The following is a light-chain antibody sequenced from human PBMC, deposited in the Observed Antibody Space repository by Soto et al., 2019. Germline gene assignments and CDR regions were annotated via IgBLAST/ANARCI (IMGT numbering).Light chain of an antibody. CDR3: QQYSSSTT. V-gene: IGKV1-5*01. J-gene: IGKJ1*01. CDR1: RSISPW. CDR2: GAS. Sequence: TQSPATPSSSGGDGVTINFRASRSISPWLAWYQQKPGKPPKLLIYGASSLAAGVPSRFSGSGSGTDFTLTISSLQPDDFASYYCQQYSSSTTFGQGTKVDIK.